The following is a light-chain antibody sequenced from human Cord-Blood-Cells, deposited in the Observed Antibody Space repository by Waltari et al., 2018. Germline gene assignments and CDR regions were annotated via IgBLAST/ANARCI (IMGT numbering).Light chain of an antibody. V-gene: IGLV2-11*01. J-gene: IGLJ3*02. CDR3: CSYAGSYTWV. CDR1: SSAAGGYNY. Sequence: QSALTQPRSVSGSPGQSATISCTGTSSAAGGYNYCPWYPQHPGKAPKLMIYDVSKRPSGVPDRFSGSKSGNTASLTISGLQAEDEADYYCCSYAGSYTWVFGGGTKLTVL. CDR2: DVS.